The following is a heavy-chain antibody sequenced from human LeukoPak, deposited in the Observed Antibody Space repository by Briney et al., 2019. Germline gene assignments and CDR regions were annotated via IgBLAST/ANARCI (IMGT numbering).Heavy chain of an antibody. CDR3: ARGGVVPYFFDY. J-gene: IGHJ4*02. Sequence: PGGSLRLSCAASGFTFSGHWMSWVRQAPGKGLEWVANINQGGSDKYYVDSVKGRFTVSRDNAKNSLYLQMNSLRLEDMAVYYCARGGVVPYFFDYWGQGTLVTVSS. CDR1: GFTFSGHW. D-gene: IGHD2-21*01. CDR2: INQGGSDK. V-gene: IGHV3-7*03.